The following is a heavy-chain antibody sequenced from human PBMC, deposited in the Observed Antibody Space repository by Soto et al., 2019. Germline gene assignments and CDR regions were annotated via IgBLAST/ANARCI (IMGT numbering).Heavy chain of an antibody. V-gene: IGHV1-2*02. CDR3: ASEDCRNNCLKGFGY. Sequence: ASVKVSCKASGYIFTDYYLHWVRQAPGQGFEWVGGINAKSGNPKYVPKFQGRVTVTRDASTSTVYMELNRLTSDDTAVYFCASEDCRNNCLKGFGYWGQGTLVTVSS. J-gene: IGHJ4*02. CDR1: GYIFTDYY. CDR2: INAKSGNP. D-gene: IGHD2-15*01.